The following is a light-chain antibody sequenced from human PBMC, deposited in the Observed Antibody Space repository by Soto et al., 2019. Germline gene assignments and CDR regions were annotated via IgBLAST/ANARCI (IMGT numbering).Light chain of an antibody. J-gene: IGLJ1*01. V-gene: IGLV2-23*01. CDR2: EGN. CDR1: NSDVGSYNL. CDR3: CSYAANIYHV. Sequence: ALTQPASVSGSPGQSITISCTGTNSDVGSYNLVSWYQHHPGKAPKLIIYEGNKRPSGVSNRFSGSKSGNTASLTISGLQAEDEADYYCCSYAANIYHVFGTGTKVTVL.